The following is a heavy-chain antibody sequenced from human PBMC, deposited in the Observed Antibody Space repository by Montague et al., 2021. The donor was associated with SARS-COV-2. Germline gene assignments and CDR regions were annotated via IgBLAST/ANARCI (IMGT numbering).Heavy chain of an antibody. CDR2: VYYSRSS. Sequence: SETLSLTCTVSGDSVSHDFWTWIRQPPGKGLEWIGYVYYSRSSSXSPSHRGRVSIAVDTSKNQFSLRLSTVTAADTAIYYCVRDPAPSGSGTFYDYWGQGTLVAVSS. D-gene: IGHD1-26*01. J-gene: IGHJ4*02. CDR1: GDSVSHDF. CDR3: VRDPAPSGSGTFYDY. V-gene: IGHV4-59*02.